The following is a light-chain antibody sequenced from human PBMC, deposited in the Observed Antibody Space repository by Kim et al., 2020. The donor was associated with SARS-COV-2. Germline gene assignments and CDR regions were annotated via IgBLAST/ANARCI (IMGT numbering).Light chain of an antibody. CDR1: SSNIGSYY. Sequence: ELTQPPSASGTPGQRVTISCSGSSSNIGSYYVYWYQELPGTAPKLLIYDNNQRPSGVPDRFSGSRSGTSASLAISGLRSEDEVDYYCAAWDDSLSGLVFGTGTQLTVL. V-gene: IGLV1-47*02. CDR3: AAWDDSLSGLV. CDR2: DNN. J-gene: IGLJ1*01.